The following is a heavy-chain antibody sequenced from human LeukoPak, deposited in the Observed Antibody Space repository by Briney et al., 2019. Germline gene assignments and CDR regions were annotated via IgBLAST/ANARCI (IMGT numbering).Heavy chain of an antibody. CDR3: ARNYDILTGSAFDI. D-gene: IGHD3-9*01. CDR2: FYNSGSS. J-gene: IGHJ3*02. Sequence: PSETLSLTCTVSGGSISDYYRGWIRQPPGKGLEWIGYFYNSGSSTYNPSLKSRVTISVDTSKEQFSLKVNSVTAADTAVYYCARNYDILTGSAFDIWGQGTMVTVSS. V-gene: IGHV4-59*08. CDR1: GGSISDYY.